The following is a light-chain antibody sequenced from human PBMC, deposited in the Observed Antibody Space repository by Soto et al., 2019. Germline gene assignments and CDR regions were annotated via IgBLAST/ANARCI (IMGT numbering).Light chain of an antibody. CDR1: EAVPNN. V-gene: IGKV1-9*01. CDR2: EES. J-gene: IGKJ1*01. CDR3: KQYDKYSK. Sequence: DIHLTQSPSFLSASVGDRVTITFRPSEAVPNNMAWYQQKPGKPPKLLIYEESTLHSGVPSRFSGRKSGTEFTLTVTSLQPEDFATYFCKQYDKYSKFGHGTKVDIK.